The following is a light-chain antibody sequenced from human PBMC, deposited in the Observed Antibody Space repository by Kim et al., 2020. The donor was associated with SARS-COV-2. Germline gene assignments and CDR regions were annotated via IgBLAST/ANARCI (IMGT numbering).Light chain of an antibody. CDR3: LQHNSYPWT. J-gene: IGKJ1*01. CDR1: QGMRNY. V-gene: IGKV1-17*03. CDR2: AES. Sequence: ASGEDRVTITGRASQGMRNYLAWFQQKPGKVPKLLIYAESSLRSVVPSRFSGSGSGTEFTLTISSLQPEDFATYYCLQHNSYPWTVGQGTKVEIK.